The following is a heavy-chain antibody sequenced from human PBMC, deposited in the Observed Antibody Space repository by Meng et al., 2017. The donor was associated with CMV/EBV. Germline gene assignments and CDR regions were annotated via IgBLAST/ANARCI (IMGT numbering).Heavy chain of an antibody. V-gene: IGHV5-51*01. CDR3: ARTWEPYAFDI. CDR2: IYPGDSDT. CDR1: GYSFTSYW. D-gene: IGHD1-26*01. Sequence: GGSLRLSCKGSGYSFTSYWIGWVRQMPGKGLEWMGIIYPGDSDTRYSPSFQGQVTISADKSISTAYLQWSSLKASDTAMYYCARTWEPYAFDIWGQGTMVTVSS. J-gene: IGHJ3*02.